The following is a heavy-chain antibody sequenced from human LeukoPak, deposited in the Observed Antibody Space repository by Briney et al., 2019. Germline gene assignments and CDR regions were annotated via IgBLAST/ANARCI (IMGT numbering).Heavy chain of an antibody. CDR3: ARDSSYYGSGSYP. D-gene: IGHD3-10*01. CDR1: GGSISSYY. V-gene: IGHV4-59*01. Sequence: NSSETLSLTCTVSGGSISSYYWSWIRQPPGKGLEWIGYIYYSGSTNYNPPLKSRVTISVDTSKNQFSLKLSSVTAADTAMYYCARDSSYYGSGSYPWGQGTLVTVSS. CDR2: IYYSGST. J-gene: IGHJ5*02.